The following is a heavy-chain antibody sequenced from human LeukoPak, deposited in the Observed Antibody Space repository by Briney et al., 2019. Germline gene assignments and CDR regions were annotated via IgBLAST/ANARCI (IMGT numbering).Heavy chain of an antibody. CDR3: ARGSVAAAQSKVRSGHYYYYYMDV. J-gene: IGHJ6*03. CDR2: IIPIFGTA. Sequence: GASVKVSCKASGGTFSSYAISWVRQAPGQGLEWMGRIIPIFGTANYAQKFQGRVTITTDESTSTAYMELSSLRSEDTAVYYCARGSVAAAQSKVRSGHYYYYYMDVWGKGTTVTVSS. D-gene: IGHD6-13*01. CDR1: GGTFSSYA. V-gene: IGHV1-69*05.